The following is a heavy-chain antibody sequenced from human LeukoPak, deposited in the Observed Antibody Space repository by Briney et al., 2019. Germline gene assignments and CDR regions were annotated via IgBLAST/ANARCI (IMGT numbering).Heavy chain of an antibody. CDR1: GFTFSNYG. CDR2: INSSGSSK. J-gene: IGHJ4*02. V-gene: IGHV3-23*01. D-gene: IGHD6-13*01. Sequence: PGGSLRLSCAASGFTFSNYGMSWVRQAPGKGLEWVSVINSSGSSKYYEYSVKGRITISRDNSNSTLYLQMNSLRAEDTAVYYWAKALYSSSWYGDYWGQGTLVTVSS. CDR3: AKALYSSSWYGDY.